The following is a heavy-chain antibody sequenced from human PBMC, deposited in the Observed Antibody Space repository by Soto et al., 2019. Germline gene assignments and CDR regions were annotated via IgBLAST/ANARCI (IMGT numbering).Heavy chain of an antibody. D-gene: IGHD2-15*01. V-gene: IGHV1-69*06. CDR1: GGTFSSYV. Sequence: QVQLVQSGAEVKKPGSSVKVSCKASGGTFSSYVISWVRQAPGQGPEWMGGIIPMYGTVNYAQKFQDRFTIIADTSTSTAYMELSSLRSEDTAVYYCERVLGGCSGGSCRYNWFDPWGQGTLVTVSS. J-gene: IGHJ5*02. CDR2: IIPMYGTV. CDR3: ERVLGGCSGGSCRYNWFDP.